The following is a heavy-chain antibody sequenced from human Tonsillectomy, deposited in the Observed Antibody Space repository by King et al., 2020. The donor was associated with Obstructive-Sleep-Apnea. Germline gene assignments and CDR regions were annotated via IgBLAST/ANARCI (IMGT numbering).Heavy chain of an antibody. CDR1: GFTFDDYA. D-gene: IGHD3-16*01. J-gene: IGHJ3*01. CDR3: VKDRAGGVPDAFDF. CDR2: INWNSGYI. V-gene: IGHV3-9*01. Sequence: VQLVESGGGLVQPGRSLRLSCAASGFTFDDYAMHWVRQAPGKGLEWVSGINWNSGYIGYADSVKGRFTISRDNAKNSLYLQMNSLRAEDTALFYCVKDRAGGVPDAFDFWGQGTMVTVSS.